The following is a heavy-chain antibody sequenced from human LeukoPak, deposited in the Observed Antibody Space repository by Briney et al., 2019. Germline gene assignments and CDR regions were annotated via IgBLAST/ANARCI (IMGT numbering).Heavy chain of an antibody. Sequence: GASVKVSCKASGYTFTSYGISSVRQAPGQGLEWMGWISAYNGNTNYAQKLQGRVTMTTDTSTSTAYMELRSLRSDDTAVYYCARSGNSGYDDYYYYGMDVWGQGTTVTVSS. D-gene: IGHD5-12*01. CDR1: GYTFTSYG. J-gene: IGHJ6*02. CDR3: ARSGNSGYDDYYYYGMDV. CDR2: ISAYNGNT. V-gene: IGHV1-18*01.